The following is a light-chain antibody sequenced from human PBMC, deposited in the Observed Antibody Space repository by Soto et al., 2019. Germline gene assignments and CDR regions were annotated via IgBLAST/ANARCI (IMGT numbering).Light chain of an antibody. J-gene: IGKJ4*01. CDR1: QSVSSTY. Sequence: EIVLTQSPGTLSLSPGERAAVSCRASQSVSSTYLAWYQQKPGQAPRLLIYGASSRATGIPDRFSGSGSGTDSTLTISKPEPEDFAVYYCQQHGSSQTFGGGTKVEIK. CDR2: GAS. V-gene: IGKV3-20*01. CDR3: QQHGSSQT.